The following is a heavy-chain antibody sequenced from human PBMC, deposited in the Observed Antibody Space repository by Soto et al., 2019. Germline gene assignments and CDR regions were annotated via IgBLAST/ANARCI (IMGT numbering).Heavy chain of an antibody. CDR3: GRGGGPYVWFNEF. CDR2: IIPVFGTT. Sequence: QEQLVQSGPEVKKPGSSVKVSCKDSGGLFSSFAISWVRQAPGQGLEWLGGIIPVFGTTNYAEKFQGRVTITADESTNTAYMELSGLTSCDTAMYYCGRGGGPYVWFNEFWGQGTLVTVSS. D-gene: IGHD3-16*01. V-gene: IGHV1-69*01. CDR1: GGLFSSFA. J-gene: IGHJ4*02.